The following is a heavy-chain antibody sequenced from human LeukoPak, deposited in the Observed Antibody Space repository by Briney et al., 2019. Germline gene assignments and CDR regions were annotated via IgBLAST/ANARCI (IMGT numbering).Heavy chain of an antibody. D-gene: IGHD3-22*01. V-gene: IGHV3-30*18. CDR2: MSYDGSNK. CDR3: AKAGSGYSSSSDY. CDR1: GFTFSSYG. J-gene: IGHJ4*02. Sequence: QAGGSLRFSCAASGFTFSSYGMHLGRPAAGKGLWWVAVMSYDGSNKYYADSVKGRFTISRENSKNTLYLQMNSLRAEDTAVYYCAKAGSGYSSSSDYWGQGTLVTVSS.